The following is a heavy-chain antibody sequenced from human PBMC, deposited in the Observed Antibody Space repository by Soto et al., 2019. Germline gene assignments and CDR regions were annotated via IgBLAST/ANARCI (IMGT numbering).Heavy chain of an antibody. D-gene: IGHD3-16*01. CDR3: ARDKATVGGYNLYDP. CDR1: GGSIRSSHW. Sequence: QVQLLESGPGLVKPSETLSLICTVSGGSIRSSHWWSWVRQPPGKGLERIGEIYHSGSTNLDPSLKNRVTLSVDKSKNQFSLKLTSVTAADTAVYYCARDKATVGGYNLYDPWGQGILVTVSS. J-gene: IGHJ5*02. CDR2: IYHSGST. V-gene: IGHV4-4*02.